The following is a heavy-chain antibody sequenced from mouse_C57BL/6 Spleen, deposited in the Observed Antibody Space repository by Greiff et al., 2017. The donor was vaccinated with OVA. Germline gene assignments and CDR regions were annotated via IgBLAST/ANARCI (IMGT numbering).Heavy chain of an antibody. CDR3: ARQRKNSNLFAY. CDR1: GFTFSSYT. J-gene: IGHJ3*01. Sequence: EVNVVESGGGLVKPGGSLKLSCAASGFTFSSYTMSWVRQTPEKRLEWVATISGGGGNTYYPDSVKGRFTISRDNAKNTLYLQMSSLRSEDTALYYCARQRKNSNLFAYWGQGTLVTVSA. V-gene: IGHV5-9*01. D-gene: IGHD2-5*01. CDR2: ISGGGGNT.